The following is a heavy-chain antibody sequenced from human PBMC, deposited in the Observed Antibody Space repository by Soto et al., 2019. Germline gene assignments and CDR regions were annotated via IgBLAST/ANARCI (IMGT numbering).Heavy chain of an antibody. CDR1: GGTFSSYA. D-gene: IGHD3-22*01. CDR3: VKDRDSNSWPSRDV. CDR2: ISPKSGSI. Sequence: ASVKVSCKASGGTFSSYAISWVRQAPGQGLEWMGWISPKSGSIKYAQKFQGRVIMTTDTSTSTAYMELRSLRSDDTAVYYCVKDRDSNSWPSRDVWGPGTTVTVSS. J-gene: IGHJ6*02. V-gene: IGHV1-18*01.